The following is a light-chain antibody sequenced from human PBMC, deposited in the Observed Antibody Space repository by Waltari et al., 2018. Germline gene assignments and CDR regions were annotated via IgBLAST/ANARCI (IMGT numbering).Light chain of an antibody. Sequence: VLTQSPGTLSLSPGEKATLSCRASQSISKCLVWYHQKPGHAPRLLIYAASTRAPCVPGRFSGRWYGTDFTLTISRLEPEDFAGYYCQNHERLPAKFGQGNKGEIK. CDR2: AAS. CDR3: QNHERLPAK. V-gene: IGKV3-20*01. CDR1: QSISKC. J-gene: IGKJ1*01.